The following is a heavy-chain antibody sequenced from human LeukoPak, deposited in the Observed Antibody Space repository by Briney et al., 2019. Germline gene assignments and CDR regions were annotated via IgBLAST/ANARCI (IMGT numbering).Heavy chain of an antibody. V-gene: IGHV3-48*03. CDR3: ARNFDV. Sequence: PGGSLRLSCAASGFTLTSYNINWVRQAPGKGLEWVSFISSSGSTMWYADSVEGRSTISRDSAKNSLYLQMNSLRAEDTAVYYCARNFDVWGQGTRVTVSS. J-gene: IGHJ3*01. CDR1: GFTLTSYN. CDR2: ISSSGSTM.